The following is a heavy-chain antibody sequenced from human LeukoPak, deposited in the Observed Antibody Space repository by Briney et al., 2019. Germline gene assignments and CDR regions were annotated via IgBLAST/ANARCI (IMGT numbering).Heavy chain of an antibody. Sequence: PGGSLRLSCAASGFTFSSYGMNWVRQAPGKGLEWVSSISSSSSYIFYADSVKGRFTISRDNAKNSLYLQMNSLRAEDTAVYYCARAQYYYDSSGYSPLFDYWGQGTLVTVSS. J-gene: IGHJ4*02. CDR1: GFTFSSYG. D-gene: IGHD3-22*01. V-gene: IGHV3-21*04. CDR2: ISSSSSYI. CDR3: ARAQYYYDSSGYSPLFDY.